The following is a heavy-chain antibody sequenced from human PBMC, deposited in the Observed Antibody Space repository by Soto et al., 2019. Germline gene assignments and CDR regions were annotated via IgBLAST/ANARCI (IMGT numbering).Heavy chain of an antibody. CDR3: VSGDNWNDEASDY. J-gene: IGHJ4*02. CDR2: IWSDGNNR. V-gene: IGHV3-33*01. CDR1: GFMFSNHG. Sequence: QVQLVESGGGVVQPGRSLRLSCAASGFMFSNHGRHWVRQAPGKGLEWVAVIWSDGNNRYYADSVKGRFTTSRDNSKNTLDLQMSSLRAEDTAVYYCVSGDNWNDEASDYWGQGTLVTVSS. D-gene: IGHD1-1*01.